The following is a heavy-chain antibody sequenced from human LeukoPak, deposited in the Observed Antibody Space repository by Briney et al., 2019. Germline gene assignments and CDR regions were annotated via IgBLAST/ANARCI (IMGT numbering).Heavy chain of an antibody. CDR1: AGSISTFY. D-gene: IGHD2-2*01. V-gene: IGHV4-4*07. J-gene: IGHJ4*02. CDR2: VYTVGGT. Sequence: SETLSLTWTVSAGSISTFYWGWIRERARKGLGWSGRVYTVGGTTSNPSLKSRVPMSIETPKNQFSLKLSSVTAADTAVYYCARAPTAYCLSTTFQPYFDYWGQGTLVTVSS. CDR3: ARAPTAYCLSTTFQPYFDY.